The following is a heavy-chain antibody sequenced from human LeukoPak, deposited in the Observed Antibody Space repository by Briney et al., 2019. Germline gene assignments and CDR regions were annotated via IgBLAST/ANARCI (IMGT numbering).Heavy chain of an antibody. CDR2: MNPNSGNS. J-gene: IGHJ4*02. CDR1: RYTSTSYD. V-gene: IGHV1-8*01. CDR3: ARAGYYDFWSGYYNFDC. D-gene: IGHD3-3*01. Sequence: ASVKVSSKPSRYTSTSYDINSVPQATGQGLECMGWMNPNSGNSGYAQKFKGRVTMTMNTSIGTAYMELCSLRSEDTAVYYCARAGYYDFWSGYYNFDCWGQGTLVTVSS.